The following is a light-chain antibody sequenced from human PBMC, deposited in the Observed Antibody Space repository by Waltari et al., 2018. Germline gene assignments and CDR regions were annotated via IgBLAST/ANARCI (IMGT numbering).Light chain of an antibody. Sequence: DIQMTHSPSSVFASVGDRLTITCRASQVINNFLAWYQQKPGKAPYLLIYGASVLQSGVPARFSGSGSRTNFTLTINSLQPEDFATYLCQQANSFVPLTFGGGTRVQIK. CDR2: GAS. CDR1: QVINNF. V-gene: IGKV1-12*01. CDR3: QQANSFVPLT. J-gene: IGKJ4*01.